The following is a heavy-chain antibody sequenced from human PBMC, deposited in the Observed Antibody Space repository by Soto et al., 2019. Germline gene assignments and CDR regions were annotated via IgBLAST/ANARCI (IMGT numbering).Heavy chain of an antibody. CDR3: AKDIQQWLVLDAFDV. CDR1: GFTFINYA. J-gene: IGHJ3*01. D-gene: IGHD6-19*01. V-gene: IGHV3-23*01. CDR2: ISGSGGNT. Sequence: EVQLLESGGGLVQPGGSLRLSCAASGFTFINYAMSWVRQAPGKGLEWVLSISGSGGNTYADSVKGRFTISIDNSKNTLYLQMNSLRAEDTAVYFCAKDIQQWLVLDAFDVWGQGTMVTVSS.